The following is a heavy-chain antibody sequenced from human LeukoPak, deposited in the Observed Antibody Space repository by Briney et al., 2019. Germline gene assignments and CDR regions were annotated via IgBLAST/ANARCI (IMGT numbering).Heavy chain of an antibody. V-gene: IGHV4-59*01. CDR3: AGMRITTPTVRTLDY. D-gene: IGHD1-14*01. CDR2: IYYTGST. J-gene: IGHJ4*02. Sequence: PSETLSLTCTVSGGSMCTYYCTGIRQPPGKGLEWIGFIYYTGSTNYNPSLKSRVTISVDTSKNQFSLKLSSVTAADTAVYYCAGMRITTPTVRTLDYWGQGTLVTVSS. CDR1: GGSMCTYY.